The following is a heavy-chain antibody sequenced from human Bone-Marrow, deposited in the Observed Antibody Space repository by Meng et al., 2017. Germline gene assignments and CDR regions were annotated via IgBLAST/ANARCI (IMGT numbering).Heavy chain of an antibody. V-gene: IGHV4-31*03. CDR1: GGSISIGNHY. J-gene: IGHJ2*01. CDR3: ASLYGDSSVWYLDL. D-gene: IGHD4-17*01. Sequence: HVHVREPDPGLVNPSQTLSLTCTVSGGSISIGNHYWSWIRKHPGKGLEYIGYIYYSGSTYYNPSLKSRVIISVDTSKNQFSLRLNSVTAADTAVYYCASLYGDSSVWYLDLWGRGTLVTVSS. CDR2: IYYSGST.